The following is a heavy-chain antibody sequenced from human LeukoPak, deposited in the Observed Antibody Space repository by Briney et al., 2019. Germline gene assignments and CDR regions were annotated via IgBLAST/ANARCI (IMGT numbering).Heavy chain of an antibody. V-gene: IGHV3-30*18. J-gene: IGHJ4*02. CDR2: ISYDGSNK. D-gene: IGHD3-3*01. CDR1: GFTFSSYG. CDR3: AKGGLRFLEWSFDY. Sequence: GGSLRLSCAASGFTFSSYGMHWVRQAPGKGLEWVAVISYDGSNKYYADSVKGRFTISRDNSKNTLYLQMNSLRAEDTAVYYCAKGGLRFLEWSFDYWGQGTLVTVSS.